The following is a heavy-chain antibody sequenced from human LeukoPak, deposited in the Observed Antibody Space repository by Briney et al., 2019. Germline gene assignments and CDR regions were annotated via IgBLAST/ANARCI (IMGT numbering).Heavy chain of an antibody. Sequence: SVKVSCKASGYTFTSYDINWVRQAPGQGLEWMGGIIPIFGTANYAQKFQGRVTITTDESTSTAYMELSSLRSEDTAVYYCARAKIVGATARAFDIWGQGTMVTVSS. CDR2: IIPIFGTA. V-gene: IGHV1-69*05. CDR3: ARAKIVGATARAFDI. J-gene: IGHJ3*02. CDR1: GYTFTSYD. D-gene: IGHD1-26*01.